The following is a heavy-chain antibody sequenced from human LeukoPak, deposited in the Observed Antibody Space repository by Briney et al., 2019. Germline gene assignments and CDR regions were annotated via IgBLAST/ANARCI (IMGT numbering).Heavy chain of an antibody. CDR2: IFPLLGMA. J-gene: IGHJ3*02. Sequence: VASVKVSCKASGGIFSGYTISWVRQAPGQGLEWMGRIFPLLGMANYAQKFQGRATITADKSTSTAYMELTSLRSEDTAVYYCASPKTEDSGDYKFDEHEAFDTWGRGTMVTVSS. D-gene: IGHD4-17*01. CDR1: GGIFSGYT. CDR3: ASPKTEDSGDYKFDEHEAFDT. V-gene: IGHV1-69*02.